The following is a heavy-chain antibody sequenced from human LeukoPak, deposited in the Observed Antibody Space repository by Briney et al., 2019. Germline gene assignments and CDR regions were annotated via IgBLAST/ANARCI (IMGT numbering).Heavy chain of an antibody. CDR1: GGSISSRSYY. V-gene: IGHV4-39*01. D-gene: IGHD1-7*01. CDR2: IYYSGST. CDR3: ARTKEYNWNYRYYFDY. Sequence: PSETLSLTCTVSGGSISSRSYYWGWIRQPPGKGLEWIGSIYYSGSTYYNPSLKSRVTISVDTSKNQFSLKLSSVTAADTAVYYCARTKEYNWNYRYYFDYWGQGTLVTVSS. J-gene: IGHJ4*02.